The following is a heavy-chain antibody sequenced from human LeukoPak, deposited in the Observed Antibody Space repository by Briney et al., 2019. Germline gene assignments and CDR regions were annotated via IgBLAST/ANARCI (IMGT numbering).Heavy chain of an antibody. J-gene: IGHJ5*02. CDR2: ISSSGTYI. D-gene: IGHD3-10*01. CDR1: GFTFSSYS. V-gene: IGHV3-21*01. Sequence: GGSLRLSCAASGFTFSSYSMNWVRQAPGKGLEWVSSISSSGTYIYYADSVKGRFTISRDNAKNSLYLQMNSLRAEDTAVYYCARDFLEFKPTLWFGDPRSASNWFDPWGQGTLVTVSS. CDR3: ARDFLEFKPTLWFGDPRSASNWFDP.